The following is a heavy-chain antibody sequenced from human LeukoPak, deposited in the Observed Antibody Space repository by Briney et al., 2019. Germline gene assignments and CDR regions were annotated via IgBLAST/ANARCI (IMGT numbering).Heavy chain of an antibody. J-gene: IGHJ6*01. Sequence: GGSLRLSCAAPGFGFYDSTMHWVRQAPGKGLEWVSLISWDGGTIYYAESVKGRFTTSRDNIRNSLYLQMNGLRAEDTALYYCAKDRGMAADGTDVWGQGTTVTVCS. D-gene: IGHD6-13*01. V-gene: IGHV3-43*01. CDR2: ISWDGGTI. CDR1: GFGFYDST. CDR3: AKDRGMAADGTDV.